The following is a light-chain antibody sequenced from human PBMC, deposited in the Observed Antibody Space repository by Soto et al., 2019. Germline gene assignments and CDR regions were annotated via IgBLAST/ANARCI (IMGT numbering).Light chain of an antibody. J-gene: IGLJ3*02. Sequence: QSVLTQPPSVSGAPGQRVTISCTGSSSNIGAGYDVHWYQQLPGTAPKLLIYGDNNRPSGVPDRFSGSKSGTSASLAITGLQAEDEADYYCRSYDSSLSAGVFGGGTKLTVL. CDR1: SSNIGAGYD. CDR2: GDN. V-gene: IGLV1-40*01. CDR3: RSYDSSLSAGV.